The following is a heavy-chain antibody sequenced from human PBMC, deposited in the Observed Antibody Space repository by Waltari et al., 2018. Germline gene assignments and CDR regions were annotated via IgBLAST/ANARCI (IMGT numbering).Heavy chain of an antibody. Sequence: QVQLQQWGAGLLKPSETLSLTCAVYGGSFSGYSWSWIRQPPGKGLEWIGEINHSGSTNYNPSLKSRVTISVDTSKNQFSLKLSSVTAADTAVYYCAREHVYGAARSPFDYWGQGTLVTVSS. D-gene: IGHD6-6*01. CDR1: GGSFSGYS. V-gene: IGHV4-34*01. CDR3: AREHVYGAARSPFDY. CDR2: INHSGST. J-gene: IGHJ4*02.